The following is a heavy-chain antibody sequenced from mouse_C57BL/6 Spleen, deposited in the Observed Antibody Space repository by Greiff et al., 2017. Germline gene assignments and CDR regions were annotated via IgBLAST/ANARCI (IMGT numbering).Heavy chain of an antibody. Sequence: EVKLQQSGPELVKPGASVKISCKASGYTFTDYYMNWVKQSHGKSLEWIGDINPNNGGTSYNQKFKGKATLTVDKSSSTAYMELRSLTSEDSAVYYCARSWDGYWGQGTTLTVSS. V-gene: IGHV1-26*01. D-gene: IGHD2-3*01. J-gene: IGHJ2*01. CDR2: INPNNGGT. CDR3: ARSWDGY. CDR1: GYTFTDYY.